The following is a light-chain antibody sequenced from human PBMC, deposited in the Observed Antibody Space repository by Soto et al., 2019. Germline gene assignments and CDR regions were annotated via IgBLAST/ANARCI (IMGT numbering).Light chain of an antibody. CDR3: QQYNSWPIT. CDR1: QSISSW. Sequence: DIQMTQSPSTLSASVGDRVIITCRASQSISSWLAWYQQKPGKAPKLLIYDASSLESGVPSRFSGSGSGTDFTLTISSLQSEDFAVYYCQQYNSWPITFGQGTRLEI. J-gene: IGKJ5*01. V-gene: IGKV1-5*01. CDR2: DAS.